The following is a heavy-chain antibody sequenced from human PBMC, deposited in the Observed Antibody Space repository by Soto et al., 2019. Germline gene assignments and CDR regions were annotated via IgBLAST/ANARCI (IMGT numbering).Heavy chain of an antibody. CDR2: ISGSGGST. Sequence: GGSLRLSCAASGFTFSSYAMSWVRQAPGKGLEWVSAISGSGGSTYYADSVKGRFTISRDNSKNTLYLQMNSLRAEDTAVYYSAKLAGPRYCSGGSCSLFDYWGQGTLVTVSS. J-gene: IGHJ4*02. CDR3: AKLAGPRYCSGGSCSLFDY. D-gene: IGHD2-15*01. CDR1: GFTFSSYA. V-gene: IGHV3-23*01.